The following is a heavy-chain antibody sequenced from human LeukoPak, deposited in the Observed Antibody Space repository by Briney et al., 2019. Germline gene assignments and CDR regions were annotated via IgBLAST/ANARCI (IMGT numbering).Heavy chain of an antibody. CDR1: GFTFSNYG. CDR2: IWHDGSIK. D-gene: IGHD6-13*01. J-gene: IGHJ4*02. CDR3: AKVRQFTAATGTGLDY. V-gene: IGHV3-33*03. Sequence: GRSLRLSCAASGFTFSNYGMHWVRQTPGKGLDWVAAIWHDGSIKYYADSVRGRFTISRDNSMNTVYLQVNSLRAEDTAVYYCAKVRQFTAATGTGLDYWGQGTLVTVSS.